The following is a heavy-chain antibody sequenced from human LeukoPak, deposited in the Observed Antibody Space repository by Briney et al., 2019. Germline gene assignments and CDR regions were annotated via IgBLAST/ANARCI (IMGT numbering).Heavy chain of an antibody. CDR1: GFTFSDYY. CDR3: ARDAYSINYYYNGMDV. J-gene: IGHJ6*02. V-gene: IGHV3-11*01. D-gene: IGHD4-4*01. Sequence: PGGSLRLSCAASGFTFSDYYMSWIRQAPGKGVEGASYITSRGSTKYYSDSVKGRFTISRDNAKNSLYLQMDSLRAEDTAVYYCARDAYSINYYYNGMDVWGQGTTVIVSS. CDR2: ITSRGSTK.